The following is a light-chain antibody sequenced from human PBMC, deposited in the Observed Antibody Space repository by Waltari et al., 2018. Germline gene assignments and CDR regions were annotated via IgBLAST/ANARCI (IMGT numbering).Light chain of an antibody. CDR3: SSRTSSITEV. CDR2: DVY. Sequence: QSALTQPASVSASPGQPTTLSCTGTSSAVGGYDYVSWYQHYPGKAAKLLIYDVYKRPSGVSNRFTGSKSGNTASLTISGLQAEDEADYYCSSRTSSITEVFGGGTKLTVL. CDR1: SSAVGGYDY. J-gene: IGLJ2*01. V-gene: IGLV2-14*03.